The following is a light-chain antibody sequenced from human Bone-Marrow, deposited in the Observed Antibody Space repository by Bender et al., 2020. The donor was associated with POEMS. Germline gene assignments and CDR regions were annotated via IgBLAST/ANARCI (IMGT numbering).Light chain of an antibody. CDR3: CSYAGHNTWV. Sequence: QSALTQPRSVSGSPGQSVTISCTGTSSDVGGYNYVSWYQQHPGKAPKVMIYEGNKRPSGISNRFSGSKSGNTASLTISGLQADDEADYYCCSYAGHNTWVFGGGTKLTVL. V-gene: IGLV2-11*01. J-gene: IGLJ3*02. CDR1: SSDVGGYNY. CDR2: EGN.